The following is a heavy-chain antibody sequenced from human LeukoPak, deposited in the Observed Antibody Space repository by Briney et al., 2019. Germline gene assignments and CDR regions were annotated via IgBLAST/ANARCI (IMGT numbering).Heavy chain of an antibody. CDR2: IYHSGST. J-gene: IGHJ5*02. CDR3: ARDRLAAAGTRGFDP. D-gene: IGHD6-13*01. CDR1: GYSINSGYY. V-gene: IGHV4-38-2*02. Sequence: SETLSLTCTVSGYSINSGYYWGWIRPPPGKGLEWIGSIYHSGSTYYNPSLKSRVTISVDTSKNQFSLKLSSVTAADTAVYYCARDRLAAAGTRGFDPWGQGTLVTVSS.